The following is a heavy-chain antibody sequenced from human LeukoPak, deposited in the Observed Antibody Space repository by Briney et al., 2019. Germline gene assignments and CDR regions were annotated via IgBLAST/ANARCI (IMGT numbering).Heavy chain of an antibody. J-gene: IGHJ5*02. CDR1: GVSFSNFG. V-gene: IGHV3-30*03. CDR2: ISYDGRKK. Sequence: GGSLRLSCSASGVSFSNFGMHWVRQAPGKGLEWVAVISYDGRKKYYGDSVKGRYTISRDNSKNTVYLQMNNLRAEDTAVYYCVRGGPSTWSWGQGTLVTVSS. CDR3: VRGGPSTWS. D-gene: IGHD2-15*01.